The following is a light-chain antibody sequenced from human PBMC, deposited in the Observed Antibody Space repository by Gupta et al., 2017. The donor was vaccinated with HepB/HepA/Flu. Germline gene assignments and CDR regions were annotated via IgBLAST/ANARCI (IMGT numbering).Light chain of an antibody. V-gene: IGKV3-20*01. CDR3: QHERNSPFT. Sequence: EIVLTQSPGTVSLSPGERATLSCRASQTMRSTYLGWYQQRPGQAPRLLIYGASSRATGVPDRFSGSGSGTNFTLTISRLEPEDVAVYYCQHERNSPFTFGQGTKVEIK. J-gene: IGKJ2*01. CDR1: QTMRSTY. CDR2: GAS.